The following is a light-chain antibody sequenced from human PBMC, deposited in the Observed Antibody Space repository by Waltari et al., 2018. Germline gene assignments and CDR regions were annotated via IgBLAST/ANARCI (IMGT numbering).Light chain of an antibody. CDR1: QDINKN. CDR2: DAS. CDR3: QHYETPPLP. J-gene: IGKJ4*01. Sequence: DIQMTQAPSSLSASVGDRVTITCQASQDINKNLNWFQQKPGKAPRVLIFDASSLRTGAPLRFSGSGSGTHFTFTISSLQPEDIATYYCQHYETPPLPFGGGTTVALK. V-gene: IGKV1-33*01.